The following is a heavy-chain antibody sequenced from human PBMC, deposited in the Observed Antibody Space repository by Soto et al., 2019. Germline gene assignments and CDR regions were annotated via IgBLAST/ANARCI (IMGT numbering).Heavy chain of an antibody. CDR1: GYTFTGYY. Sequence: QVQLVQSGAEVKKPGASVKVSCKASGYTFTGYYIHWVRQAPGXXXXXMGWINPNSGGTNYAQKFQGWVTMTRDTSISTAYMELSRLRSDDTAVYYCVRDGGMATVPTLDFDYWGQGTLVTVSS. D-gene: IGHD4-4*01. V-gene: IGHV1-2*04. CDR3: VRDGGMATVPTLDFDY. J-gene: IGHJ4*02. CDR2: INPNSGGT.